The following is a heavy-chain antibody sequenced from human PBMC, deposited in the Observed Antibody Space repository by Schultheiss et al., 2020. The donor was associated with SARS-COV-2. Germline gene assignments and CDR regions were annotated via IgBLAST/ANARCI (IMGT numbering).Heavy chain of an antibody. CDR1: GFTVSSNY. V-gene: IGHV4-34*01. D-gene: IGHD3-3*01. CDR2: INHSGST. J-gene: IGHJ6*03. CDR3: ARDGNYDFWSGYYQYYMDV. Sequence: ESLKISCKASGFTVSSNYMSWVRQAPGKGLEWIGEINHSGSTNYNPSLKSRVTISVDTSKNQFSLKLSSVTAADTAVYYCARDGNYDFWSGYYQYYMDVWGKGTTVTVSS.